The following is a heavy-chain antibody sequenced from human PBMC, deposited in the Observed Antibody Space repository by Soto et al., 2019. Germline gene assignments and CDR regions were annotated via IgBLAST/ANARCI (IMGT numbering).Heavy chain of an antibody. Sequence: QVQLVQSGAEEKKPGASVKVSCKASGYTFTSYAMHWVRQAPGQRLEWMGWINAGNGNTKYSQKFQGRVTITRDTSASTAHMELSSLRSEDTAVYYCARGIGPYYFDYWAQGTLVTVSS. J-gene: IGHJ4*02. V-gene: IGHV1-3*05. CDR1: GYTFTSYA. CDR3: ARGIGPYYFDY. D-gene: IGHD1-26*01. CDR2: INAGNGNT.